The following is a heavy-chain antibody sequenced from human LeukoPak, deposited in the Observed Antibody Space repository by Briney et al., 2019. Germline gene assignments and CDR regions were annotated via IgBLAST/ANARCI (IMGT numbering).Heavy chain of an antibody. D-gene: IGHD2-2*01. CDR2: ISSSSSCT. CDR3: ARQGSRNYFDY. CDR1: GFTFSDYY. Sequence: GGSLRLSCAASGFTFSDYYMSWIRQAPGKGLEWVSYISSSSSCTNYADSVKGRFTISRDNAKNSLYLQMNSLRAEDTAVYYCARQGSRNYFDYWGQGTLVTVSS. V-gene: IGHV3-11*03. J-gene: IGHJ4*02.